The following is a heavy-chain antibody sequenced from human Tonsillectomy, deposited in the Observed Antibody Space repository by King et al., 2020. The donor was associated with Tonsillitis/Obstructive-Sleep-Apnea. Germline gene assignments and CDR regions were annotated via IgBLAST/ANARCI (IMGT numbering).Heavy chain of an antibody. J-gene: IGHJ4*02. CDR3: ARDAVGSKIPAFFDY. Sequence: QLVQSGGGVVQPGRSLRLSCAPSGFTFTDYGMNWVRQAPGKGLEWVATMWYDGDTKYYADSVKGRFTISRDTSKDTLYLQMNSLRVEDTALYYCARDAVGSKIPAFFDYWGQGTLVTVSS. D-gene: IGHD1-26*01. CDR1: GFTFTDYG. CDR2: MWYDGDTK. V-gene: IGHV3-33*01.